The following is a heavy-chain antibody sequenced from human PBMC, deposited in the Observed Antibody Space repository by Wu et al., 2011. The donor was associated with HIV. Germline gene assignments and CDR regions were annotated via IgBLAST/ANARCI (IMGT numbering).Heavy chain of an antibody. D-gene: IGHD5-12*01. V-gene: IGHV1-18*01. CDR3: GREGRYSGLSIIPPHYYYMDV. J-gene: IGHJ6*03. CDR1: GYSFTSYG. CDR2: ISAYNGNR. Sequence: QVQLVQSGAEVKKPGASVKVSCKASGYSFTSYGISWVRQAPGQGLEWMGWISAYNGNRHYVQKFEGRVTMTTDTSTSTAYMDLRSLTSEDTAIYFCGREGRYSGLSIIPPHYYYMDVWGKGTTVTVSS.